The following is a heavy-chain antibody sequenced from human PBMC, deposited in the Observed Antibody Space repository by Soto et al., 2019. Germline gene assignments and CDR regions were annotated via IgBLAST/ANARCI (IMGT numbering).Heavy chain of an antibody. D-gene: IGHD6-13*01. J-gene: IGHJ4*02. CDR1: GYTLTELS. V-gene: IGHV1-24*01. CDR2: FDPEDGET. CDR3: ATDLGSSSWYYFDY. Sequence: ASVKVSCKFSGYTLTELSMHWVRQAPGKGLEWMGGFDPEDGETIYAQKFQGRVTMTEDTSTDTAYMELSSLRSEDTAVYYCATDLGSSSWYYFDYWGQGTLVTVSS.